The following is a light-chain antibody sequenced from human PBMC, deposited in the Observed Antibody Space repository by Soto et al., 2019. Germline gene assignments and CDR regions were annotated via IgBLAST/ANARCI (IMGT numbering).Light chain of an antibody. V-gene: IGLV2-8*01. CDR3: SSYAGTNIFV. CDR1: SSDVGGYNY. CDR2: EVS. Sequence: QSVLTQPPSASGSPGQSVTISCTGTSSDVGGYNYVSWYQQHPGKAPKVIIYEVSKRPSGVPDRFSGSKSGSTASLTVSGLQAEDEADYYCSSYAGTNIFVFGTGTKVTVL. J-gene: IGLJ1*01.